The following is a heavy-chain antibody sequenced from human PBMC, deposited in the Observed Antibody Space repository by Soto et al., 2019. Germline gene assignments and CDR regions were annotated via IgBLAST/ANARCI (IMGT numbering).Heavy chain of an antibody. Sequence: ASVKVSCKASGYTFTSYAMHWVRQAPGQRLEWMGWINAGNGNTKYSQKFQGRVTITRDTSASTAYMELSSLRSEDTAVYYCARDLGYSSILVVNWFDPWGQGTLVTVSS. D-gene: IGHD6-13*01. CDR2: INAGNGNT. V-gene: IGHV1-3*01. CDR1: GYTFTSYA. J-gene: IGHJ5*02. CDR3: ARDLGYSSILVVNWFDP.